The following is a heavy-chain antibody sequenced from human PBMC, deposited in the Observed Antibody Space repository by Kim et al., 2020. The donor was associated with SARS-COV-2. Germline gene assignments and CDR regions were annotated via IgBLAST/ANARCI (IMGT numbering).Heavy chain of an antibody. Sequence: ASVKVSCKASGYTFNVFYIHWVRQAPGQGLEWMAWINPDSGDTENAQKFHGRGTMTRDTSIGTAYMELNRLTSDDTAVYFCARGVGSSWFENWGQGTLLIVSS. CDR3: ARGVGSSWFEN. D-gene: IGHD6-13*01. V-gene: IGHV1-2*02. J-gene: IGHJ4*02. CDR2: INPDSGDT. CDR1: GYTFNVFY.